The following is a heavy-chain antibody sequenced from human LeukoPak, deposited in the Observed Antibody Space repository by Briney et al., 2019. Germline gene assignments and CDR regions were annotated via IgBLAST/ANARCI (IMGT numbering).Heavy chain of an antibody. Sequence: PSETLSLTCTVSGGSSSGYYWSWFRQPAGKELEWIGRIHPSGSTDCNPSLRSRVTLSVDTSKNQFSLNLSSVTAADTAVYYCARTAVPDVMGAFDYWGQGTLVTVSS. CDR2: IHPSGST. J-gene: IGHJ4*02. D-gene: IGHD1-26*01. CDR1: GGSSSGYY. V-gene: IGHV4-4*07. CDR3: ARTAVPDVMGAFDY.